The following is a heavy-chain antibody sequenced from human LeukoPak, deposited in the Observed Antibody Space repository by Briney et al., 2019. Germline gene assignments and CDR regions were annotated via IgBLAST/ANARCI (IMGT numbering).Heavy chain of an antibody. Sequence: PSETLSLTCTVSGGSISSSSYYWGWIRQPPGKGLEWIGSIYYSGSTYYNPSLKSRVTISVDTSKNQFSLKLSSVTAADTAVYYCARRGVVINHNWFDPWGQGTLVTVSS. D-gene: IGHD3-3*01. V-gene: IGHV4-39*01. J-gene: IGHJ5*02. CDR1: GGSISSSSYY. CDR3: ARRGVVINHNWFDP. CDR2: IYYSGST.